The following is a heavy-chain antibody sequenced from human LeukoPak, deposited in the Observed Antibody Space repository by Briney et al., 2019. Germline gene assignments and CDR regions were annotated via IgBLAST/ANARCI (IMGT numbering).Heavy chain of an antibody. J-gene: IGHJ4*02. V-gene: IGHV3-23*01. D-gene: IGHD3-9*01. Sequence: GGSLRLSCAASGFTFRTYAMSWVRQAPGKGLEWVSGISGSGGSTYYADSVKGRFTISRDNAKNTLYLQMSSLRAEDTAVYYCAKGAYYDISTGASDYSGQGTLVTVSS. CDR3: AKGAYYDISTGASDY. CDR1: GFTFRTYA. CDR2: ISGSGGST.